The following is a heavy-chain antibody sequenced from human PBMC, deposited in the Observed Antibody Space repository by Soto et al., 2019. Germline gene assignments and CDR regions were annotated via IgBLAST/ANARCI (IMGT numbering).Heavy chain of an antibody. J-gene: IGHJ6*02. CDR1: GFIFSNYI. Sequence: GGSLSLSCAASGFIFSNYIMNWVRKAPGKGLEWVSSISSSSNYIYYADSVKGRFTISRDNAKNSLYLHVNSLRAEDTAVYYCARGDVDVWGQGTAVTVSS. CDR2: ISSSSNYI. V-gene: IGHV3-21*01. CDR3: ARGDVDV. D-gene: IGHD2-21*01.